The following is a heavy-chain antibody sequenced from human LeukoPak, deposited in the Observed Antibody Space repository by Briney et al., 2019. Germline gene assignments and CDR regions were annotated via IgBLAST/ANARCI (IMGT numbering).Heavy chain of an antibody. Sequence: ETLSLTCTVSGGSISSYYMSWVRQAPGKGLEWVSVIYSGGSTYYADSVKGRFTISRDNSKNTLYLQMNSLRAEDTAVYYCARGPSTTVTTPVDDYWGQGTLVTVSS. CDR2: IYSGGST. V-gene: IGHV3-53*01. CDR3: ARGPSTTVTTPVDDY. CDR1: GGSISSYY. D-gene: IGHD4-17*01. J-gene: IGHJ4*02.